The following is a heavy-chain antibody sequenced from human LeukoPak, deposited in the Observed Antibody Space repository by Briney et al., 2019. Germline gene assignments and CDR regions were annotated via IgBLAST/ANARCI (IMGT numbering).Heavy chain of an antibody. CDR3: ARDPDSSGYYNFDY. Sequence: QTGGSLRLSCAASGFTFSSYAMHWVRQAPGKGLEWVAVTSYDGSNKYYADSVKGRFTISRDNSKNTLYLQMNSLRAEDTAVYYCARDPDSSGYYNFDYWGQGTLVTVSS. J-gene: IGHJ4*02. V-gene: IGHV3-30-3*01. CDR2: TSYDGSNK. CDR1: GFTFSSYA. D-gene: IGHD3-22*01.